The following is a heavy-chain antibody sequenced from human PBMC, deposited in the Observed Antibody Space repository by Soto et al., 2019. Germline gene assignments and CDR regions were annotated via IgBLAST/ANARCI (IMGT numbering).Heavy chain of an antibody. Sequence: EVQVMESGGGLVQPGGSLRLSCAASGFSFNTYTMNWFRQAPGKGLDWVSSISSSGSYKYYGDSVNGRFTISRDNAKNSVYLQMNNVRVDDTAVYYCARDTGYCSDGICYPPRAFDVWGQGTVVTVS. CDR1: GFSFNTYT. D-gene: IGHD2-15*01. CDR3: ARDTGYCSDGICYPPRAFDV. V-gene: IGHV3-21*02. CDR2: ISSSGSYK. J-gene: IGHJ3*01.